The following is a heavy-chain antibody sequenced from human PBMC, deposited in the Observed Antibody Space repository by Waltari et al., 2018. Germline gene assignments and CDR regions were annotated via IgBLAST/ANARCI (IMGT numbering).Heavy chain of an antibody. D-gene: IGHD2-2*02. Sequence: EVQLVESGRDLVQPGRSLRLSCAAAGFTFSSYAISWVRRAPGRGLEWVAAISGSVVSTDYADSVNGRFTISRDNSKNTLYLQMNSLRAAYTAVYYCAKDGVLDAIRVGYGVDYYYGMDVWGQGTTVTVSS. CDR3: AKDGVLDAIRVGYGVDYYYGMDV. CDR1: GFTFSSYA. V-gene: IGHV3-23*04. J-gene: IGHJ6*02. CDR2: ISGSVVST.